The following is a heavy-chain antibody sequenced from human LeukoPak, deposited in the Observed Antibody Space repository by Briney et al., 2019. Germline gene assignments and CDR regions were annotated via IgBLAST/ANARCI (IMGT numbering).Heavy chain of an antibody. CDR2: IYYSGST. Sequence: KASETLSLTCTVSGGSIRNYYWSWIRQPPGKGLEWIGYIYYSGSTNYNPSLKSRVTISVDASKNQFSLKLSSVTAADTAVYYCARGLGLDDFWSGWPYYYYYMDVWGKGTTVTVSS. V-gene: IGHV4-59*12. D-gene: IGHD3-3*01. CDR3: ARGLGLDDFWSGWPYYYYYMDV. CDR1: GGSIRNYY. J-gene: IGHJ6*03.